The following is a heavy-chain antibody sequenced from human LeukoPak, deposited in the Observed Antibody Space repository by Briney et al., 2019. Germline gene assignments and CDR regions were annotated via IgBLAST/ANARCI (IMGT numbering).Heavy chain of an antibody. J-gene: IGHJ4*02. D-gene: IGHD5-18*01. Sequence: PSETLSLTCNVSGGSISSYYWRWIRQPPGKGLEWIGYIYYSGSTNYNPSLKSRVTISVDTSKNQFSLKLSSVTAADTAVYYCARAYSYGYSYFDYWGQGTLVTVSS. CDR2: IYYSGST. CDR3: ARAYSYGYSYFDY. V-gene: IGHV4-59*01. CDR1: GGSISSYY.